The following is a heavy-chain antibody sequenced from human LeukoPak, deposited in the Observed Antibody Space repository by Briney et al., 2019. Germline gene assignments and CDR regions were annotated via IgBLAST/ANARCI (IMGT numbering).Heavy chain of an antibody. CDR2: ITTSNGNT. CDR3: ARAPTYYYDSSAYGFDY. V-gene: IGHV1-18*01. D-gene: IGHD3-22*01. J-gene: IGHJ4*02. Sequence: ASVKVSCKASGYTFTNFVISWVRQAPGQGLEWMGWITTSNGNTNYAQKLLGRVTMTTDTSTTTAYMELRSLRSDDSAVYYCARAPTYYYDSSAYGFDYWGQGTLVTVSS. CDR1: GYTFTNFV.